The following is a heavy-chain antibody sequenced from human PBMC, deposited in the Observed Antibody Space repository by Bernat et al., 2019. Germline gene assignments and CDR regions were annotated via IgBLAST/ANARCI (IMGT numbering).Heavy chain of an antibody. Sequence: QVQLVQSGAEVKKPGASVKVSCKASGYTFTSYGISWVRQAPGQGLEWMGWISAYNGNTNYAQKLQGRVTMTTDTSTSTAYMELRSLRSDDTAVYYCARKRGPGVRGVQYYYYYGMDVWGQGTTVTVSS. CDR3: ARKRGPGVRGVQYYYYYGMDV. D-gene: IGHD3-10*01. CDR2: ISAYNGNT. J-gene: IGHJ6*02. CDR1: GYTFTSYG. V-gene: IGHV1-18*01.